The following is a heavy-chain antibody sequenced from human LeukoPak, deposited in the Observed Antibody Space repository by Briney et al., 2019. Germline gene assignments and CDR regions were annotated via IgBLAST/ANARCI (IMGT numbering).Heavy chain of an antibody. CDR1: GFTFDEYA. Sequence: GGSLRLSCAASGFTFDEYAMHWVRQAPGKGLEWVSGISWNSGLIDYADSVKGRFTISRDNSKNTLYLQMNSLRAEDTAVYYCARDMVYFDLWGRGTLVTVSS. CDR3: ARDMVYFDL. CDR2: ISWNSGLI. J-gene: IGHJ2*01. V-gene: IGHV3-9*01. D-gene: IGHD2-15*01.